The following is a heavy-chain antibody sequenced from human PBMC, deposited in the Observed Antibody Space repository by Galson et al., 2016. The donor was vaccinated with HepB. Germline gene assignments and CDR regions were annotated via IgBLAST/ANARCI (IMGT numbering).Heavy chain of an antibody. V-gene: IGHV3-13*04. D-gene: IGHD2-8*01. Sequence: SLSLSCAASGFSFSTYDMHWVRQVTGKSPEWVSAIGLVGDTYYPASVKGRFTIWRDDARDSLYLQMKSLRVEDTAVYFCARERCTNSRCSGGHALDMWGLGTMGTVSS. CDR3: ARERCTNSRCSGGHALDM. CDR1: GFSFSTYD. CDR2: IGLVGDT. J-gene: IGHJ3*02.